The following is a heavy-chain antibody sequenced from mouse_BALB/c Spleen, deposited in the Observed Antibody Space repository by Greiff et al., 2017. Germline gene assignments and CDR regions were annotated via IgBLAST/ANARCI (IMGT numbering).Heavy chain of an antibody. D-gene: IGHD2-14*01. CDR2: INPSNGRT. CDR1: GYTFTSYW. Sequence: QVQLQQPGAELVKPGASVKLSCKASGYTFTSYWMHWVKQRPGQGLEWIGEINPSNGRTNYNEKFKSKATLTVDKSSSTAYMQLSSLTSEDSAVCYCARRYDRGGHYFDYWGQGTTLTVSS. V-gene: IGHV1S81*02. CDR3: ARRYDRGGHYFDY. J-gene: IGHJ2*01.